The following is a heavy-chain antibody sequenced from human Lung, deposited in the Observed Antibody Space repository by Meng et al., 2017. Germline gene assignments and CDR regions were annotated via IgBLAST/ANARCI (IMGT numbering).Heavy chain of an antibody. CDR2: ISYSGNT. Sequence: QVQLQESGPGRVKPSDTLSLTCPVSGGSISSYYWSWIRQPPGKGLEWIGYISYSGNTNYNPSLKSRVTISVDTSKNQFSLKLSSVTATDTAVYYCARVRGVKTDYWGQGTLVTVSS. CDR3: ARVRGVKTDY. D-gene: IGHD3-10*01. V-gene: IGHV4-59*07. CDR1: GGSISSYY. J-gene: IGHJ4*02.